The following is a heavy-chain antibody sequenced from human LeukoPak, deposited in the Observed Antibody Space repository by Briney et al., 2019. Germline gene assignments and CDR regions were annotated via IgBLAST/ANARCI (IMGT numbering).Heavy chain of an antibody. J-gene: IGHJ4*02. CDR1: GFIFSTYW. D-gene: IGHD5-18*01. CDR2: IKEDGGEK. CDR3: ARDLNSYGFDY. V-gene: IGHV3-7*05. Sequence: GGSLRLSCAASGFIFSTYWLSWIRQAPGKGLDWVANIKEDGGEKYYVDSVKGRFTISRDNAKNSLSLQMNSLRGEDTAVYYCARDLNSYGFDYWGQGTLVTVSS.